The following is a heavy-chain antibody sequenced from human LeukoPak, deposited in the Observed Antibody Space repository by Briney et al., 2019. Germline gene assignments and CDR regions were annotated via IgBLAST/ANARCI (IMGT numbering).Heavy chain of an antibody. CDR1: GGSIKSYY. CDR3: ARGYDSSGYYPS. J-gene: IGHJ4*02. D-gene: IGHD3-22*01. Sequence: SETLSLTCTVSGGSIKSYYWSWIRQPPGKGLEWIGYIYYSGSTKYNPSLKSRVTISIDTSKNQFSLQLSSVTAADTAVYYCARGYDSSGYYPSWGQGTLVTVSS. V-gene: IGHV4-59*01. CDR2: IYYSGST.